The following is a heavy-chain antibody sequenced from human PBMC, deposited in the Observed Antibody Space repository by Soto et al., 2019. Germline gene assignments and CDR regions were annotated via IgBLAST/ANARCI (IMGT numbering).Heavy chain of an antibody. Sequence: QVQLQESGPGLVKPSETLSLTCTVSGGSISSYYWSWIRQPPGKGLEWIGYIYYSGSTNYNPSLKSRVTISVDTCKNQFSLKRSSVTAADTAVYYCARVIEGSYFDDAFDIWGQGTMVTVSS. CDR2: IYYSGST. CDR1: GGSISSYY. CDR3: ARVIEGSYFDDAFDI. J-gene: IGHJ3*02. V-gene: IGHV4-59*01. D-gene: IGHD3-10*01.